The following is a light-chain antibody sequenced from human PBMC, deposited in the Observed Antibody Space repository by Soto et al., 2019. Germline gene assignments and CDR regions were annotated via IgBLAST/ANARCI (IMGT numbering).Light chain of an antibody. CDR2: DAS. V-gene: IGKV3-11*01. CDR3: QQSSDWPLT. J-gene: IGKJ4*01. CDR1: QSVSSY. Sequence: EIVLTQSPAILSSSPGETATLSCRASQSVSSYLAWYQQRPGQAPRLLIYDASNRATGIPARFSGSGSGTDFTLTISSLEPEDFAIYYCQQSSDWPLTFGGGTRVDIK.